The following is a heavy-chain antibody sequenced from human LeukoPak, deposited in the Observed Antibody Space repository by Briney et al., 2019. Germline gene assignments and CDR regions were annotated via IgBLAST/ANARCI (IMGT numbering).Heavy chain of an antibody. J-gene: IGHJ4*02. Sequence: SQTLSLTCVLSGDIDSSNSAAWDWIRQSPSRGLEWLGRTYYRSKLYNDYAVSVKSRITIKPDTSKNQFLLQLNSVTPEDTAVYYCSRETSHFDYWGQGTLVTVSS. V-gene: IGHV6-1*01. CDR1: GDIDSSNSAA. CDR2: TYYRSKLYN. CDR3: SRETSHFDY.